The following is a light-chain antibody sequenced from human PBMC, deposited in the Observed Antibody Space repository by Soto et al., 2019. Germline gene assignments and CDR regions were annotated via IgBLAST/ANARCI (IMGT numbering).Light chain of an antibody. J-gene: IGLJ1*01. CDR1: SNDIGTYDY. V-gene: IGLV2-14*01. CDR3: TALSANRVYL. Sequence: QSALAQPISVSGSPGQSITISCTGNSNDIGTYDYVCWYQQHPGKAPRLLIHGVHNRSPGISGRFSASKSGLTASLTISGLQAEDEADYYCTALSANRVYLFGPGTKVTVL. CDR2: GVH.